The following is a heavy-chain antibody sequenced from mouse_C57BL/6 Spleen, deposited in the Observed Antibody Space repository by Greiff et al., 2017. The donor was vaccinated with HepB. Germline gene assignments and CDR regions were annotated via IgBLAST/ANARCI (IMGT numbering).Heavy chain of an antibody. V-gene: IGHV5-16*01. Sequence: DVQLVESEGGLVQPGRSMKLSCTASGFTFSDYYMAWVRQVPEKGLEWVANINYDGSSTYYLDSLKSRFIISRDNAKNILYLQMSSLKSEDTATYYCARDRSTEGAMDYWGQGTSVTVSS. D-gene: IGHD1-1*01. CDR1: GFTFSDYY. J-gene: IGHJ4*01. CDR3: ARDRSTEGAMDY. CDR2: INYDGSST.